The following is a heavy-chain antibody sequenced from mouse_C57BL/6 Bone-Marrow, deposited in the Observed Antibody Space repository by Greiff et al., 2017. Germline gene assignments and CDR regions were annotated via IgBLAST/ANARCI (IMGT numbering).Heavy chain of an antibody. CDR2: IRLKSDNYAT. J-gene: IGHJ1*03. CDR1: GFTFSNYW. V-gene: IGHV6-3*01. D-gene: IGHD1-1*01. Sequence: DVKLQESGGGLVQPGGSMKLSCVASGFTFSNYWMNWVRQSPEKGLEWVAQIRLKSDNYATHYAESVKGRFTISRDDSKSSVYLQMNNLRAEDTGIYYCTDYYGSSYVDWYFDVWGTGTTVTVSS. CDR3: TDYYGSSYVDWYFDV.